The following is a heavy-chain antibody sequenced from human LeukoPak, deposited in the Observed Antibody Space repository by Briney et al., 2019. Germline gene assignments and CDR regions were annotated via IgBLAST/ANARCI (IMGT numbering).Heavy chain of an antibody. Sequence: SETLSLTCTVSGGSISSYYWSWIRQPPGKGLEWIGYIYYSGSTNYNPSLKSRLTISVDTSKNQFSLTLRSVTAADTAVYYCAADYTGNYHVEFDYWGQGTLVTVSS. D-gene: IGHD1-26*01. J-gene: IGHJ4*02. CDR2: IYYSGST. CDR3: AADYTGNYHVEFDY. V-gene: IGHV4-59*01. CDR1: GGSISSYY.